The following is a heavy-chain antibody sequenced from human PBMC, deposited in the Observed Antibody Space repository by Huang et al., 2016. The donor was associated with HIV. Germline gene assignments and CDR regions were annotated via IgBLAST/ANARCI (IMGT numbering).Heavy chain of an antibody. D-gene: IGHD1-1*01. V-gene: IGHV3-30*18. CDR3: AKDNDLYYFDY. CDR2: ITFVVKNK. J-gene: IGHJ4*02. CDR1: GFTVSGYG. Sequence: QVHLVESGGGVVQPGRSLRLSCAASGFTVSGYGMHWVRRAPGKGLEWVAVITFVVKNKYYADSVRGRFTVSRDKSQNTVSLQMNTLRAEDTAVYYCAKDNDLYYFDYWSQGTLVTVSS.